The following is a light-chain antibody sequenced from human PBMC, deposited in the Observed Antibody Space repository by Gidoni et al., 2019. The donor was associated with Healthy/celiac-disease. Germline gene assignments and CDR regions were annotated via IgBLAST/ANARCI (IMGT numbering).Light chain of an antibody. Sequence: DIQMTQSPSSLSASVGDRVTITCRASQSISSYLNWYQQKPGKAPKLLIYAASSLQSGVPSRFSGSGSGTDFTITISSLQPEDFATYYCQQSYSTPYTFGQGTKLGIK. CDR2: AAS. CDR3: QQSYSTPYT. V-gene: IGKV1-39*01. J-gene: IGKJ2*01. CDR1: QSISSY.